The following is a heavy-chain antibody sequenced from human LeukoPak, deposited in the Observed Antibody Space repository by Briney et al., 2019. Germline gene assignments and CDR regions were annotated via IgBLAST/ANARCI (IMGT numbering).Heavy chain of an antibody. V-gene: IGHV1-2*02. CDR3: ARDKGTLGGDS. J-gene: IGHJ4*02. CDR2: INPNSGGT. Sequence: ASVKVSCKASGYTFTAYYIQWVRQAPGQGLEWMGLINPNSGGTNYAQKVQGRVTMTRDTSISTAYMELSKLTSDDTAVYYCARDKGTLGGDSWGPGTLVTVSS. D-gene: IGHD3-16*01. CDR1: GYTFTAYY.